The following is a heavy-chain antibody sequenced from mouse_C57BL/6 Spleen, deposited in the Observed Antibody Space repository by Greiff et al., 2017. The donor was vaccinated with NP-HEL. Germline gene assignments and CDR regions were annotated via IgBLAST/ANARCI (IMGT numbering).Heavy chain of an antibody. J-gene: IGHJ4*01. CDR2: INPGSGGT. Sequence: QVQLQQSGAELVRPGTSVKVSCKASGYAFTNYLIEWVKQRPGQGLEWIGVINPGSGGTNYNEKFKGKATLTADKSSSTAYMQLSSLTSEDSAVYFCARTRGIVGLRRDLAMDYWGQGTSVTVSS. V-gene: IGHV1-54*01. CDR3: ARTRGIVGLRRDLAMDY. CDR1: GYAFTNYL. D-gene: IGHD2-4*01.